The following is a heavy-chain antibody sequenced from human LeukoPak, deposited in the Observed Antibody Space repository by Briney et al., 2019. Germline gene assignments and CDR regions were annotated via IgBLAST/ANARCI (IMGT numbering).Heavy chain of an antibody. Sequence: GESLKISCKGSGYSFSTYWIGWVRQMPGKGLEWMGIVYPGDSDTRYSPSFQGQVTLSADESISTAYLQWSSLQASDTAMYYCARQSRSRWYFDYWGQGTLVTVSS. CDR2: VYPGDSDT. CDR1: GYSFSTYW. CDR3: ARQSRSRWYFDY. V-gene: IGHV5-51*01. D-gene: IGHD6-13*01. J-gene: IGHJ4*02.